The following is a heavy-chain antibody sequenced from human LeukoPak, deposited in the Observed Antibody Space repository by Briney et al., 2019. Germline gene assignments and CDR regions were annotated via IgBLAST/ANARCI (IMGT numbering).Heavy chain of an antibody. CDR2: ISHDGSNK. D-gene: IGHD2-21*02. V-gene: IGHV3-30-3*01. CDR3: ASLGDSYYFDY. CDR1: GFTFSSYA. Sequence: GRSLRLSCAASGFTFSSYAMHWVRQAPGKGLEWVAVISHDGSNKYYADSVKGRFTISRDNSKNTLYLQMNSLRAEDTAVYYCASLGDSYYFDYWGQGTLVTVSS. J-gene: IGHJ4*02.